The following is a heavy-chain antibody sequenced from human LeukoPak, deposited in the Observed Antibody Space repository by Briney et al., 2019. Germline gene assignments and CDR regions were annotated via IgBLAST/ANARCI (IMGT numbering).Heavy chain of an antibody. D-gene: IGHD2-2*01. V-gene: IGHV3-48*03. Sequence: QPGGSLRLSCAASGFTFSSYEMNWVRQAPGKGLEWVSYISSSGSSIYYAESVEGRFTIHRDIAKNSLYLQMNSLRAEDTAVYYCASCASVSCYPVYYYYGMDVWGQGTTVTVSS. CDR1: GFTFSSYE. J-gene: IGHJ6*02. CDR3: ASCASVSCYPVYYYYGMDV. CDR2: ISSSGSSI.